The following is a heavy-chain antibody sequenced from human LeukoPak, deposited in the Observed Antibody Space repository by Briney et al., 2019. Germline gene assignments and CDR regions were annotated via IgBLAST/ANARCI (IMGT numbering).Heavy chain of an antibody. J-gene: IGHJ6*02. Sequence: GGSLRLSCAASEFTFSSYSMNWVRQAPGKGPEWVANIKEDGSEKQYVDSVKGRFTISRDNAQNSLFLQMNSLSVEDTAVYYCGRDMDVWGQGTTVTVSS. CDR3: GRDMDV. V-gene: IGHV3-7*01. CDR1: EFTFSSYS. CDR2: IKEDGSEK.